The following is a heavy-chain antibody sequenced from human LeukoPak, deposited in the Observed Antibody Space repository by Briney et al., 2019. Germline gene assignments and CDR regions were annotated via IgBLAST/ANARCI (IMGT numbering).Heavy chain of an antibody. V-gene: IGHV3-74*01. Sequence: GGSLRLSCATSGLTFRTTWMHWVRQAPGKGLMWVSRMNGEGTTIDYADSVKGRFTVSRDYAKNTLFLQMNNLRTEDTALYFCATGRKFRFEYWGQGSLVIVSA. CDR2: MNGEGTTI. J-gene: IGHJ4*02. CDR3: ATGRKFRFEY. CDR1: GLTFRTTW. D-gene: IGHD3-10*01.